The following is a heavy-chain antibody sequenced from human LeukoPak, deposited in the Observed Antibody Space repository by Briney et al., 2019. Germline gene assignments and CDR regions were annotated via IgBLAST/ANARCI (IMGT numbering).Heavy chain of an antibody. CDR1: GGSISSSY. CDR3: ARDGYSGSDAL. J-gene: IGHJ4*02. Sequence: SETLSLTCTASGGSISSSYWSWIRQPAGKGLEWIGRIYTSGSTNYNPSLKSRVTMSVDTSKNQFSLKLSSVTAADTAVYYCARDGYSGSDALWGQGTLVTVSS. CDR2: IYTSGST. D-gene: IGHD5-12*01. V-gene: IGHV4-4*07.